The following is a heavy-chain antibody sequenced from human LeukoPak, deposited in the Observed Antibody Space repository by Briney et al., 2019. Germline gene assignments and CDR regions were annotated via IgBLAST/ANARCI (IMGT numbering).Heavy chain of an antibody. D-gene: IGHD1-14*01. CDR2: IYYSGST. CDR1: GGSISSGGYY. CDR3: ARGDLLPGFDY. Sequence: SETLSLTCTVSGGSISSGGYYWSWIRQHPGKGLEWIGYIYYSGSTYYSPSLKSRVTISVDTSKNQFSLKLSSVTAADTAVYYCARGDLLPGFDYWGQGTLVTVSS. V-gene: IGHV4-31*03. J-gene: IGHJ4*02.